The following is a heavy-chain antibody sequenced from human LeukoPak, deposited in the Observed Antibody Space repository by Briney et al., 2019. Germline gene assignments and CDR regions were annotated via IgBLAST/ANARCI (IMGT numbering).Heavy chain of an antibody. Sequence: ASGKVSCKASGYTFTSYGISWERQPPGQGLEWMGWISAYNGNTNYAQKLQSRVTMTTHTSTSTAYMELRSLRSDDPAVYYCARGRLAAAGMVDYWGQGTLVTVST. CDR2: ISAYNGNT. D-gene: IGHD6-13*01. CDR3: ARGRLAAAGMVDY. J-gene: IGHJ4*02. V-gene: IGHV1-18*01. CDR1: GYTFTSYG.